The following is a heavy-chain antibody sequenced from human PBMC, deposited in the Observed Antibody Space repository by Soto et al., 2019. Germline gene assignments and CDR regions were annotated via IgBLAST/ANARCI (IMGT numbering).Heavy chain of an antibody. D-gene: IGHD3-3*01. CDR3: AKDAFITYEFLEWLTMDFDY. V-gene: IGHV3-23*01. CDR1: GFTFSSYA. Sequence: HPGGSLRLSCAASGFTFSSYAMSWVRQAPGKGLEWVSAISGSGGSTYYADSVKGRFTISRDNSKNTLYLQMNSLRAEDTAVYYCAKDAFITYEFLEWLTMDFDYWGQGTLVTVSS. CDR2: ISGSGGST. J-gene: IGHJ4*02.